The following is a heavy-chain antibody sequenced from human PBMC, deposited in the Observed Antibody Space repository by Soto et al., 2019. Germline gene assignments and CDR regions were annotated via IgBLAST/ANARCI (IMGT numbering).Heavy chain of an antibody. CDR2: IYWNDDK. CDR3: AHSYDSSGYYYVEGREFDY. Sequence: QITLKESGPTLVKPTQTLTLTCTFSGFSLSTSGVGVGWIRQPPGKALEWLALIYWNDDKRYSPSLKSRLTITQDTSKNQVVLTMTNMDPVDTATYYCAHSYDSSGYYYVEGREFDYWGQGTLVTVSS. CDR1: GFSLSTSGVG. J-gene: IGHJ4*02. D-gene: IGHD3-22*01. V-gene: IGHV2-5*01.